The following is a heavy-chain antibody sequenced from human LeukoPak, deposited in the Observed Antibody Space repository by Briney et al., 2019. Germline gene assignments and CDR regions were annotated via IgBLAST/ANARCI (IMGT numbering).Heavy chain of an antibody. CDR3: ARDVTMVRGVSL. CDR1: GFTFSSYS. CDR2: ISSSSSYI. D-gene: IGHD3-10*01. J-gene: IGHJ4*02. Sequence: GGSLRLSCAASGFTFSSYSMNWLRQAPGKGLEWVSSISSSSSYIYYADSVKGRFTISRDNAKNSLYLQMNSLRAEDTAVYYCARDVTMVRGVSLWGQGTLVTVSS. V-gene: IGHV3-21*01.